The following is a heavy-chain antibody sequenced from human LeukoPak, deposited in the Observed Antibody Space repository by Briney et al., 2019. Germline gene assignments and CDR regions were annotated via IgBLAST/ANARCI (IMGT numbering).Heavy chain of an antibody. CDR2: IYTSGST. CDR3: ARDHGSGWYGGWFDP. D-gene: IGHD6-19*01. CDR1: GGSISSYD. Sequence: SESLSLTCTVSGGSISSYDWSWIRRPAGKGLEWIGRIYTSGSTNYNPSLKSRVTMSVDTSKNQFSLKLSSVTAADTAVYYCARDHGSGWYGGWFDPWGQGTLVTVSS. J-gene: IGHJ5*02. V-gene: IGHV4-4*07.